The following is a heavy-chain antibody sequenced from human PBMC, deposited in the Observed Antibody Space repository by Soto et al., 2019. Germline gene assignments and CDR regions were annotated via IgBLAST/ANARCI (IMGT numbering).Heavy chain of an antibody. V-gene: IGHV4-59*01. J-gene: IGHJ6*02. CDR1: GGSISSYY. CDR2: IYYSGNT. Sequence: SETLSLTCTVSGGSISSYYWSLIRQPPGKGLEWIGYIYYSGNTNYNPSLKSRVTISVDTSKNQFSLKLSSVTAADTAVYYCARDKDGYNYYGSGSSMAYYYYGMDVWGQGTTVTVSS. CDR3: ARDKDGYNYYGSGSSMAYYYYGMDV. D-gene: IGHD3-10*01.